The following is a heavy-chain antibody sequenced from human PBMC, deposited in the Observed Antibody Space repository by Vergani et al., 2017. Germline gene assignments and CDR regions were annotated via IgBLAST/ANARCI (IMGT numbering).Heavy chain of an antibody. J-gene: IGHJ6*02. CDR1: GFTFSSYG. D-gene: IGHD4-17*01. CDR2: ISYDGSNK. Sequence: VQLVESGGGLIQPGGSLRLSCAASGFTFSSYGMHWVRQAPGKGLEWVAVISYDGSNKYYADSVKGRLTISRDNSKNTLYLQMNSLRAEDTAVYYCAKDESWDDYGDYGSSDYGMDVWGQGTTVTVSS. CDR3: AKDESWDDYGDYGSSDYGMDV. V-gene: IGHV3-30*18.